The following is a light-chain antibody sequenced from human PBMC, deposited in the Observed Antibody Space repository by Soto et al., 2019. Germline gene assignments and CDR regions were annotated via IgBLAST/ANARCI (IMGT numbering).Light chain of an antibody. V-gene: IGLV2-14*03. J-gene: IGLJ1*01. CDR2: EAR. Sequence: TQPGSLSASPRQSITVSGTGTSSHVGAYDFVSWDQQHPDTTLPLTLYEARCRPSRVSNRFSGSKSVNTATLTISGLQAEDEANYYCSSYTTSSTRVFGTGTKVTVL. CDR3: SSYTTSSTRV. CDR1: SSHVGAYDF.